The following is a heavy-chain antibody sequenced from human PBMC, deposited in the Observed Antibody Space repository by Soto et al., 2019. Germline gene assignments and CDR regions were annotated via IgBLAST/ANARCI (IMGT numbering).Heavy chain of an antibody. CDR2: ISYDGSNE. CDR1: GFTFSNHG. CDR3: AKDGAPRYCTRSSCHPAGAY. J-gene: IGHJ4*02. Sequence: QVQLVESGGGVVQPGRSLRLSCAGSGFTFSNHGLHWVRQAPGKGPEWVAAISYDGSNEYYADSVKGRFTISRDKSKNMLYLQMDSLRPEDTAVYYCAKDGAPRYCTRSSCHPAGAYWGQGTLVTVSS. V-gene: IGHV3-30*18. D-gene: IGHD2-15*01.